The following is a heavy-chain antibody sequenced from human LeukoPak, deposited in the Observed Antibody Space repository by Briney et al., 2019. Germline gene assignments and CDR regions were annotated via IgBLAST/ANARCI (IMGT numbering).Heavy chain of an antibody. CDR1: GGTFSSYT. D-gene: IGHD4-11*01. Sequence: ASVKVSCKASGGTFSSYTISWVRQAPGQGLEWMGMNFPILGIANYAQKFQGRVTITADKSTSTAYMELSSLRSEDTAVYYCAVYYSRPSLDLYFDLWGRGTLVTVSS. CDR3: AVYYSRPSLDLYFDL. V-gene: IGHV1-69*02. CDR2: NFPILGIA. J-gene: IGHJ2*01.